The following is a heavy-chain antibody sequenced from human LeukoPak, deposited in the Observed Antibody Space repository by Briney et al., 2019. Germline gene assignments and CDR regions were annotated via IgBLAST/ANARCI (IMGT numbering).Heavy chain of an antibody. CDR1: GFTVSSNY. CDR3: ARGVWELRFDY. Sequence: GGSLRLSCAASGFTVSSNYMSWVRQAPGKGLEWVSVIYSGGSTYYADSVKGRFTISRDNSKNTLYLQMNSLRAEDTAVYYCARGVWELRFDYWGQGTLVTVSS. J-gene: IGHJ4*02. D-gene: IGHD1-26*01. CDR2: IYSGGST. V-gene: IGHV3-66*01.